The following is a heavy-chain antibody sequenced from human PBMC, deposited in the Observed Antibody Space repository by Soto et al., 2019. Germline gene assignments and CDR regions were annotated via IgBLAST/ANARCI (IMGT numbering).Heavy chain of an antibody. J-gene: IGHJ4*02. CDR2: IKQDGSEK. CDR1: GFTFSSYW. CDR3: ASKPPFPWYYFDY. D-gene: IGHD2-8*02. V-gene: IGHV3-7*02. Sequence: EVQLVESGGGLVQPGGSLRLSCAASGFTFSSYWMSWVRQAPGKGLEWVANIKQDGSEKYYVDSVKGRFTISRDNAKNSLYLQMNSLRAEDTAVYYCASKPPFPWYYFDYWGQGTLVTVSS.